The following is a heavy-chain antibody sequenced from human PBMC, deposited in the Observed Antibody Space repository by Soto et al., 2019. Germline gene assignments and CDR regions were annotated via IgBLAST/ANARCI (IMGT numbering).Heavy chain of an antibody. CDR1: GGTFSSYA. Sequence: QVQLVQSGAEVKKPGSSVKVSCKASGGTFSSYAISWVRQAPGQGLEWMGGIIPIFGTANYAQKFQGRVTITADESTSTAYMELSSLRSEDTAVYYCARDEDIVVVPAAMRGGPYYYYGMDVW. J-gene: IGHJ6*01. CDR3: ARDEDIVVVPAAMRGGPYYYYGMDV. V-gene: IGHV1-69*01. D-gene: IGHD2-2*01. CDR2: IIPIFGTA.